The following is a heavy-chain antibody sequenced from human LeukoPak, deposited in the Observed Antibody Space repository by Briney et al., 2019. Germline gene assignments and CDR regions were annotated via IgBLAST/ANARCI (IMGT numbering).Heavy chain of an antibody. D-gene: IGHD4-23*01. CDR2: ISSSGSII. Sequence: GGSLRLSCAASGFTFSNYYMTWIRQAPGKGLEWVSYISSSGSIIDYADSVKGRFTISRDNAKNSLYLQMNSLRAEDTALYYCARDGDTVLTRGYYYYMDVWGKGTTVTISS. CDR1: GFTFSNYY. J-gene: IGHJ6*03. CDR3: ARDGDTVLTRGYYYYMDV. V-gene: IGHV3-11*04.